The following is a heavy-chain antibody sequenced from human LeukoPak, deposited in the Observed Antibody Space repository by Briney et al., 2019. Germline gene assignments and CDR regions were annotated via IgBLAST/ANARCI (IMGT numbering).Heavy chain of an antibody. CDR2: MYHSGST. Sequence: PSETLSLTCTVSGGSISSHYWSWIRQPPGKGLEWIGYMYHSGSTNYNPSLKSRVTISVDTSKNQFSLKLSSVTAADTAVYYCARHSAHSSTNDAFDIWDQGTMVTVSS. CDR3: ARHSAHSSTNDAFDI. D-gene: IGHD6-13*01. CDR1: GGSISSHY. J-gene: IGHJ3*02. V-gene: IGHV4-59*11.